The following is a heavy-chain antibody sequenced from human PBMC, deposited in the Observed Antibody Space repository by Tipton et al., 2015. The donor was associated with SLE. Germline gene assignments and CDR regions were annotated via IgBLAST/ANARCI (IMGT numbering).Heavy chain of an antibody. CDR3: ARDPGGFGDY. CDR2: IYYGGTI. V-gene: IGHV4-28*03. Sequence: GLVKPSDTLSLTCNVSVYSISSSHWWGWIRQPPGKGLEWIGHIYYGGTIYYNPSLKSRVTMSIDTSKNQFSLKLRSVAAADTAVYYCARDPGGFGDYWGQGIVVTVSS. J-gene: IGHJ4*02. CDR1: VYSISSSHW. D-gene: IGHD3-10*01.